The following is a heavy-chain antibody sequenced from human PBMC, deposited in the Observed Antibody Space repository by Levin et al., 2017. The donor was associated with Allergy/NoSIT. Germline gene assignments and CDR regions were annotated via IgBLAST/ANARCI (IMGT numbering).Heavy chain of an antibody. D-gene: IGHD4-17*01. V-gene: IGHV1-2*02. CDR3: ARAAMTTVTALGLYYYGMDV. J-gene: IGHJ6*02. Sequence: GESLKISCKASGYTFTGYYMHWVRQAPGQGLEWMGWINPNSGGTNYAQKFQGRVTMTRDTSISTAYMELSRLRSDDTAVYYCARAAMTTVTALGLYYYGMDVWGQGTTVTVSS. CDR2: INPNSGGT. CDR1: GYTFTGYY.